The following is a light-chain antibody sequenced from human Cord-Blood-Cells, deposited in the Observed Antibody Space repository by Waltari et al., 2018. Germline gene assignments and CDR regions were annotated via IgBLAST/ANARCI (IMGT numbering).Light chain of an antibody. CDR2: DTS. Sequence: QAVVTPEPSLTVSPGGTVTLTCGSSPGAVTSGHYPYWFQQKPGQAPRTLIYDTSNKHSWTPARFSGSLLGGKAALTLSGAQPEDEAEYYCLLSYSGAGGAVFGGGTQLTVL. CDR3: LLSYSGAGGAV. J-gene: IGLJ7*01. CDR1: PGAVTSGHY. V-gene: IGLV7-46*01.